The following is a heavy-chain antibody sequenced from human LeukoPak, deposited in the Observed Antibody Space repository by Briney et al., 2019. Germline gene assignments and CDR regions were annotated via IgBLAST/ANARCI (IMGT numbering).Heavy chain of an antibody. CDR3: ARDRRRVEMANNYNGY. CDR2: ISSSGSTI. CDR1: GFTFSDYY. V-gene: IGHV3-11*01. Sequence: GGSLRLSCAASGFTFSDYYMSWIRQAPGKGLEWVSYISSSGSTIYYADSVKGRFTISRDNAKNSLYLQMNSLRAEDTAVYYCARDRRRVEMANNYNGYWGQGTLVTVSS. D-gene: IGHD5-24*01. J-gene: IGHJ4*02.